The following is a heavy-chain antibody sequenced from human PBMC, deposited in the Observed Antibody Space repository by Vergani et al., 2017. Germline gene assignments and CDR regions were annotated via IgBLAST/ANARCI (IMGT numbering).Heavy chain of an antibody. V-gene: IGHV4-59*01. CDR3: ARGLRGTFDY. Sequence: QLQLQELGPGLVKPSETLSLTCTVSGGSISSYYWSWIRQPPGKGLEWIGYIYYSGSTNYNPSLKRRVTISVDTSKNQFSLKLSSVTAADTAVYYCARGLRGTFDYWGQGTLVTVSS. CDR1: GGSISSYY. D-gene: IGHD3-16*01. J-gene: IGHJ4*02. CDR2: IYYSGST.